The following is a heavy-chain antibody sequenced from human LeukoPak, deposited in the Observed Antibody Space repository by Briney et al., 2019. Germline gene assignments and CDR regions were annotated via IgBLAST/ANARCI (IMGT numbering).Heavy chain of an antibody. V-gene: IGHV4-38-2*01. CDR2: IYHSGST. D-gene: IGHD3-16*01. CDR1: GYSIISGYY. Sequence: PSETLSLTCAVSGYSIISGYYWGWIRQPPGKGLEWIGGIYHSGSTYYNPSLKSRVTISVDTSKNQFSLKLSSVTAADTAVYYCARLNAFDIWGQGTMVTVSS. J-gene: IGHJ3*02. CDR3: ARLNAFDI.